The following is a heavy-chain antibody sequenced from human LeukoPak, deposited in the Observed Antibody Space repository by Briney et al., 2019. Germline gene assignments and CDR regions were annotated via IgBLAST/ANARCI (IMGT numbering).Heavy chain of an antibody. CDR1: GFTVSSTY. V-gene: IGHV3-53*01. CDR3: ASSAPPPTDTHYYYMNV. CDR2: IYSNGNT. Sequence: GGSLRLSCEASGFTVSSTYMSWVRQAPGKGLEWVAAIYSNGNTYYTDSVKGRLTISRDNSRNSLDLQMNSLRAEDTAVYYCASSAPPPTDTHYYYMNVWGTGTTVTVSS. J-gene: IGHJ6*03. D-gene: IGHD6-19*01.